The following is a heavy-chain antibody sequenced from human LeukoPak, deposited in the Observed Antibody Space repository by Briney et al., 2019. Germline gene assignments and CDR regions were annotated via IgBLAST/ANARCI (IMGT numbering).Heavy chain of an antibody. CDR1: GGSINSISYY. CDR2: IYYTGST. V-gene: IGHV4-39*01. Sequence: SETLPLTCTVSGGSINSISYYWGWIRQPPGKGLEWIGNIYYTGSTYYNPSLKSRVTISVDTSKNQFSPKLSSVTAADTAVYYCARHIGGRYYYYYMDVWGKGTTVTISS. J-gene: IGHJ6*03. D-gene: IGHD3-16*02. CDR3: ARHIGGRYYYYYMDV.